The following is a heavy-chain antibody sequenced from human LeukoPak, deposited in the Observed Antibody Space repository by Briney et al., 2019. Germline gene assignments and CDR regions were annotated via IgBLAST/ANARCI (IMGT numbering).Heavy chain of an antibody. Sequence: ASVKVSCKASGYTFTSYGISWVRQAPGQGLEWMGWISAYNGNTNYAQKLQGRVTMTTDTSTSTAYMELRSLRSDDTAVYYCARDPSIAYYDFWSGYAPAPFDYWGQGTLVTVSS. CDR1: GYTFTSYG. CDR2: ISAYNGNT. V-gene: IGHV1-18*01. J-gene: IGHJ4*02. CDR3: ARDPSIAYYDFWSGYAPAPFDY. D-gene: IGHD3-3*01.